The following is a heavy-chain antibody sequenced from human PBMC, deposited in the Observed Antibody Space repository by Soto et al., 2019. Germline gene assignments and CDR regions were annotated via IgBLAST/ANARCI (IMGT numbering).Heavy chain of an antibody. V-gene: IGHV6-1*01. CDR3: ARDERGDSIRQDRVNWFDP. D-gene: IGHD3-10*01. J-gene: IGHJ5*02. CDR1: GDSVSSNSAA. CDR2: TYYRSKWYN. Sequence: PSQTLSLTCAISGDSVSSNSAAWNWIRQSPSRGLEWLGRTYYRSKWYNDYAVSVKSRITINPDTSKNQFSLQLNSVTPEDTAVYYCARDERGDSIRQDRVNWFDPWGQGTLVTVSS.